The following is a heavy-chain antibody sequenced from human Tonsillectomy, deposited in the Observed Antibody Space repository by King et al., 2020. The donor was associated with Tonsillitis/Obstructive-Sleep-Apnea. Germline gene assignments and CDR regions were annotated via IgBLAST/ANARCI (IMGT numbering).Heavy chain of an antibody. CDR1: GFTFTSYA. D-gene: IGHD3-10*01. CDR2: ISGSGGST. CDR3: AKDSTYLWFGELEDGHYFDY. Sequence: VQLVESGGGLVQPGGSLRLSCAASGFTFTSYAMTWVRQAPGKGLEWVSVISGSGGSTYYADSVKGRFTISRDNSKNTLYLQMNSLRAEDTAVYYCAKDSTYLWFGELEDGHYFDYWGQGTLVTVSS. V-gene: IGHV3-23*04. J-gene: IGHJ4*02.